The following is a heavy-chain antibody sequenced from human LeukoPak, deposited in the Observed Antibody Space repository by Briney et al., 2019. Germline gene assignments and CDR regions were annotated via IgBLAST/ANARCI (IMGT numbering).Heavy chain of an antibody. CDR1: GGSIRSRYDS. CDR3: TRHYGP. CDR2: IYDSGST. Sequence: SETLSLTCTVSGGSIRSRYDSWGWIRQPPGKGLEWIGRIYDSGSTYYNPSLKSRVTISVDTSKNPVSLKLNSVTAADTAVYYSTRHYGPWGQGTLVTVSS. V-gene: IGHV4-39*01. D-gene: IGHD3-10*01. J-gene: IGHJ5*02.